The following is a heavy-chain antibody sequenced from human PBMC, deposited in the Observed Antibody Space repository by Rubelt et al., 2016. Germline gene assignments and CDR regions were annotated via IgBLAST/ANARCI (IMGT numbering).Heavy chain of an antibody. J-gene: IGHJ4*02. CDR3: AHVTTPAALGNY. D-gene: IGHD2-2*01. CDR2: IYWNADK. CDR1: WFSLSSSGVG. V-gene: IGHV2-5*01. Sequence: QITLKESGPTLVKPTQTLTLTCTFSWFSLSSSGVGVSWIRKPPGEALEWLGVIYWNADKRYNTSLKRRFTITKDTSKNQVVLQMNNMDPVDTATYYCAHVTTPAALGNYWGQGTLVIVSS.